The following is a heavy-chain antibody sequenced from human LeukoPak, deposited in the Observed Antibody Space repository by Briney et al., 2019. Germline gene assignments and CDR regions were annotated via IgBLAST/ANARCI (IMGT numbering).Heavy chain of an antibody. D-gene: IGHD2-21*02. V-gene: IGHV3-30*03. Sequence: GGSLRLSCAASGFTFSSYGMHWVRQAPGKGLEWVAVISYDGSNKYYADSVKGRFTISRDNSKNTLYLQMNSLRAEDAAVYYCARDGMHIVVVTAPYYFDYWGQGTLVTVSS. CDR1: GFTFSSYG. J-gene: IGHJ4*02. CDR2: ISYDGSNK. CDR3: ARDGMHIVVVTAPYYFDY.